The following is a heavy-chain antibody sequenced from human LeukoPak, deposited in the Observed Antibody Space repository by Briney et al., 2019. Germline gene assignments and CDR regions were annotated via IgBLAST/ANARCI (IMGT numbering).Heavy chain of an antibody. CDR1: GGSFSGYY. D-gene: IGHD6-19*01. CDR2: INHSGST. V-gene: IGHV4-34*01. CDR3: AREGSARSFDY. J-gene: IGHJ4*02. Sequence: SGTLSLTCAVYGGSFSGYYWSWVRQPPGKGLEWIGEINHSGSTNYNPSLKSRVTISVDTSKNQFSLKLSSVTAADTAVYYCAREGSARSFDYWGQGTLVTVSS.